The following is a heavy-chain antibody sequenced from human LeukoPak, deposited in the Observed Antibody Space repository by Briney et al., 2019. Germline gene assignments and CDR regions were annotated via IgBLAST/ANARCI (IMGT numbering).Heavy chain of an antibody. Sequence: SVKVSCKASGGTFSSYAISWVRQAPGQGLEWMGGIIPIFGTANYAQKFQGRVTITTDESTSTAYTELSSLRSEDTAVYYCARGCSSTSCPFDYWGQGTLVTVSS. J-gene: IGHJ4*02. CDR2: IIPIFGTA. D-gene: IGHD2-2*01. CDR1: GGTFSSYA. CDR3: ARGCSSTSCPFDY. V-gene: IGHV1-69*05.